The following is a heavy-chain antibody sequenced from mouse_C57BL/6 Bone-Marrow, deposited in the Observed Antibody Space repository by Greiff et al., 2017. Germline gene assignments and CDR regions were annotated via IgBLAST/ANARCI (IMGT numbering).Heavy chain of an antibody. V-gene: IGHV5-9*01. CDR3: ARQGGLRPPWFAY. J-gene: IGHJ3*01. Sequence: EVKLVESGGGLVKPGGSLKLSCAASGFTFSSYTMSWVRQTPEKRLEWVATISGGGGNTYYPDSVKGRFTISRDKAKNTLYLEMRSLRSEDPALYYCARQGGLRPPWFAYWGQGTLVTVSA. CDR1: GFTFSSYT. CDR2: ISGGGGNT. D-gene: IGHD2-4*01.